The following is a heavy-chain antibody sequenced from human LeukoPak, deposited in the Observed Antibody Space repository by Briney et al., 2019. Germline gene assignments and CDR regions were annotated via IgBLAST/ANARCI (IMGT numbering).Heavy chain of an antibody. CDR1: GFTFNTYG. Sequence: GGSLRLSCAASGFTFNTYGIHWVRQAPGKGLEYVSGISSTGGSTYYANPVRGRFTISRDNSKNTLYLQMGSLRAEDMAVYYCARLTSPGAFDIWGQGTMVTVSS. J-gene: IGHJ3*02. CDR2: ISSTGGST. V-gene: IGHV3-64*01. CDR3: ARLTSPGAFDI. D-gene: IGHD3-16*01.